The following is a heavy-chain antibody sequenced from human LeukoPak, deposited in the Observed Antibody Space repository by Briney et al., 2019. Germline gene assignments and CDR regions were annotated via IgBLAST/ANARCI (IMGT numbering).Heavy chain of an antibody. CDR1: GFTVSSNY. CDR3: AREISSWYYYYGMDV. D-gene: IGHD6-13*01. CDR2: IYSGGST. J-gene: IGHJ6*02. V-gene: IGHV3-53*01. Sequence: PGGSLRLSCAASGFTVSSNYMSWVRQAPGKGLEWVSVIYSGGSTYYADSVKGRFTISRDNPKNTLYLQMNSLRAEDTAVYYCAREISSWYYYYGMDVWGQGTTVTVSS.